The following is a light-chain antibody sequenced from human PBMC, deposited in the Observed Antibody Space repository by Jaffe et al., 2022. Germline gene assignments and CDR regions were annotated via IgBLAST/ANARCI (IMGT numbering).Light chain of an antibody. CDR1: QGVGDS. J-gene: IGKJ4*01. Sequence: DIQMTQSPSAMSASVGDRVTITCRASQGVGDSLAWFQQRPGKVPQRLIYLSSRLQSGVPSRFSGGGSGTEFTLTISSLQPEDFATYYCLQHKSDPPTFGGGTKVEI. CDR2: LSS. V-gene: IGKV1-17*03. CDR3: LQHKSDPPT.